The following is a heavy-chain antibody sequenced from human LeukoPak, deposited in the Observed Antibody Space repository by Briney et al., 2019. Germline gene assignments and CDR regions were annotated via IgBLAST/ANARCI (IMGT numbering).Heavy chain of an antibody. J-gene: IGHJ5*02. D-gene: IGHD2-21*01. CDR2: IYYSGST. CDR1: GGSISSSSYY. V-gene: IGHV4-39*01. CDR3: ARQRVVMSLRAPWFDP. Sequence: SETLSLTCTVSGGSISSSSYYWGWIRQPPGKGLEWIGSIYYSGSTYYNPSLKRRVTISVDTSKNQFSLKLSSVTAADTAVYYCARQRVVMSLRAPWFDPWGQGTLVTVSS.